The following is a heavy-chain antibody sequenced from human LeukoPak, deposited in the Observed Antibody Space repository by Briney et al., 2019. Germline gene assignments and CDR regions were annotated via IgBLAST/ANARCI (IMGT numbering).Heavy chain of an antibody. CDR3: AGVRGYEFLRALGYYMDI. Sequence: PSETLSLTCTVSGGSISSYYWSWIRQPAGKGLEWIGRIYTSGSTNYNPSLKSRVTMSVDTSKNQFSLKLSSVTAADTAVYYCAGVRGYEFLRALGYYMDIWGKGTTVTVSS. CDR2: IYTSGST. CDR1: GGSISSYY. D-gene: IGHD3-3*01. J-gene: IGHJ6*03. V-gene: IGHV4-4*07.